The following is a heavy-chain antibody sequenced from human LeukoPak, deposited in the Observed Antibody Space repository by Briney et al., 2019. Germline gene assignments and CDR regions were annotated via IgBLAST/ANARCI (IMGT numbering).Heavy chain of an antibody. V-gene: IGHV1-18*01. J-gene: IGHJ6*03. CDR2: ISAYNGNT. CDR1: GGTFSSYG. CDR3: ARDDFWSGFWYYYMDV. Sequence: ASVKVSCKASGGTFSSYGISWVRQAPGQGLEWMGWISAYNGNTNYAQKLQGRVTMTTDTSTSTAYMELRSLRSDDTAVYYCARDDFWSGFWYYYMDVWGKGTTVTVSS. D-gene: IGHD3-3*01.